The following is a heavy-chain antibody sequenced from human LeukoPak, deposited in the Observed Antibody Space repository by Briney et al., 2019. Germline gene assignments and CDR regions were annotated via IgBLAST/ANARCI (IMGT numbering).Heavy chain of an antibody. J-gene: IGHJ4*02. V-gene: IGHV5-51*01. D-gene: IGHD4-17*01. CDR3: ARPLDYDFDY. CDR2: IYPGDSDA. Sequence: GESLKISCRGSGYSFTTYWIGWVRQMPGKGLEWMGIIYPGDSDARYSPSFQGQVTMSADKSINTAYLQWSSLKASDTAMYYCARPLDYDFDYWGQGTLVTVAS. CDR1: GYSFTTYW.